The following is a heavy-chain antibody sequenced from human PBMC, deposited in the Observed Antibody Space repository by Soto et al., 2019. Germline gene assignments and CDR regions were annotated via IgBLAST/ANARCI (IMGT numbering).Heavy chain of an antibody. V-gene: IGHV3-30-3*01. CDR3: ARDHNWNFDY. CDR1: GFTFSSYA. J-gene: IGHJ4*02. D-gene: IGHD1-1*01. Sequence: QVQLVESGGGVVQPGRSLRLSCAASGFTFSSYAMHWVRQAPGKGLEWVAVISYDGSNKYYADSVKGRFTISRDNSKNTLYLQMNSLRAEDTAVYYCARDHNWNFDYWGQGTLVTVSS. CDR2: ISYDGSNK.